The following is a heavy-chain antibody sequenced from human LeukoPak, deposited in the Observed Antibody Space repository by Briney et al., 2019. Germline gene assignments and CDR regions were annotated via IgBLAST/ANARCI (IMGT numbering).Heavy chain of an antibody. CDR3: ARVKVVPAAMGFDY. Sequence: PSGTLSLTCAVSGGSISSSNWWSWVRQPPGKGLEWIGEIYHSGSTNYNPSLKSRVTISVDKSKNQFSLKLSSMTAADTAVYYCARVKVVPAAMGFDYWGQGTLVTVSS. CDR2: IYHSGST. V-gene: IGHV4-4*02. CDR1: GGSISSSNW. J-gene: IGHJ4*02. D-gene: IGHD2-2*01.